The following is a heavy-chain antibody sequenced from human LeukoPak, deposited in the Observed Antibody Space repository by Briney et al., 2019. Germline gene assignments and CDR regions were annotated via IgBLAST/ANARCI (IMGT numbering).Heavy chain of an antibody. CDR1: GFTFTNYW. J-gene: IGHJ6*04. Sequence: GGSLRLSCVASGFTFTNYWIHWLRQVPGKGLVWVSRTSLDGKSTTYADSVKGRFTISRDNAKNTLFLQMNSLRAEDTAVYYCAELGITMIGGVWGKGTTVTISS. CDR2: TSLDGKST. D-gene: IGHD3-10*02. V-gene: IGHV3-74*03. CDR3: AELGITMIGGV.